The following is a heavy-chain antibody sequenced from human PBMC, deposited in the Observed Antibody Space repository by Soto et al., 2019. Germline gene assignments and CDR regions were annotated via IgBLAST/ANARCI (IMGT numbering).Heavy chain of an antibody. J-gene: IGHJ6*03. CDR1: GYSFTSYW. CDR3: ARCGMLAARLHYYYYMDV. Sequence: GESLKISCKGSGYSFTSYWIGWVRQMPGKGLEWMGIIYPGDSDTRYSPSFQGQVTISADKSISTAYLQWSSLKASDTAMYYCARCGMLAARLHYYYYMDVWGKGTTVTVSS. CDR2: IYPGDSDT. V-gene: IGHV5-51*01. D-gene: IGHD6-6*01.